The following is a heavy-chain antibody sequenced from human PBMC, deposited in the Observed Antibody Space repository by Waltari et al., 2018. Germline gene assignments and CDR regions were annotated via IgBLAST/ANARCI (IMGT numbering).Heavy chain of an antibody. CDR3: ARGPAYYFDY. CDR1: GITFSSYT. CDR2: ISASGGT. Sequence: EVQLLESGGGLVQPGGSLTLSCAASGITFSSYTMRWVRQAPGEGLEWVSTISASGGTFDADSVKGRFTVSRDSSKNTLSLQMNSLRAEDTAVYYCARGPAYYFDYWDQGTLVTVSS. V-gene: IGHV3-23*01. J-gene: IGHJ4*02.